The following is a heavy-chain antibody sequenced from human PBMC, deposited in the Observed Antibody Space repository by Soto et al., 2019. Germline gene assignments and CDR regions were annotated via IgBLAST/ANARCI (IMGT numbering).Heavy chain of an antibody. CDR1: GFTISDYY. Sequence: GGSLRLSCAASGFTISDYYMSWIRQAPGKGLVWVSRINSDGSSTSYADSVKGRFTISGDNAKNTLYLQMNSLRAEDTAVYYCAIRASYYDSSGYFDYWGQGTLVTVSS. CDR2: INSDGSST. CDR3: AIRASYYDSSGYFDY. J-gene: IGHJ4*02. V-gene: IGHV3-74*01. D-gene: IGHD3-22*01.